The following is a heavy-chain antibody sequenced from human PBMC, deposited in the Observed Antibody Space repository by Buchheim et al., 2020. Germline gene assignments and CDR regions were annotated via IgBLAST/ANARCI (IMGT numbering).Heavy chain of an antibody. CDR3: ARPYYDILTGYHYFDY. Sequence: QLQLQESGPGLVKPSETLSLTCTVSGGSISSSSYSWGWIRQPPGKGLEWIGSIYYSGSTYYNPSLKSRVTISVDTSKNQFSLKLSSVTAADTAVYYCARPYYDILTGYHYFDYWGQGTL. CDR1: GGSISSSSYS. CDR2: IYYSGST. J-gene: IGHJ4*02. V-gene: IGHV4-39*01. D-gene: IGHD3-9*01.